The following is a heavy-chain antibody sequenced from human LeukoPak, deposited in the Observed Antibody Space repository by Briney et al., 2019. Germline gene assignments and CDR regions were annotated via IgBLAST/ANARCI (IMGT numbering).Heavy chain of an antibody. CDR3: SSGGPPGFLEY. CDR2: IRANSGDT. V-gene: IGHV1-18*01. Sequence: GASVKVSCKASGHTFTNYAITWVRQAPGQGLEWMGWIRANSGDTSSAQKFQDRITLTTDTSTNTVYMELKTLRSDDTAVYYCSSGGPPGFLEYWGQGTLVTVSS. D-gene: IGHD3-16*01. J-gene: IGHJ4*02. CDR1: GHTFTNYA.